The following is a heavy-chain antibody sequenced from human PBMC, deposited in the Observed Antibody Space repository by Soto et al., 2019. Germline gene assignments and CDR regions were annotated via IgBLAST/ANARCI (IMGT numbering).Heavy chain of an antibody. CDR3: ARDEGWNAFDY. D-gene: IGHD1-1*01. CDR1: GGSVISGSYY. J-gene: IGHJ4*01. V-gene: IGHV4-61*01. CDR2: VYNSAST. Sequence: PSETLSLTSTVSGGSVISGSYYWSWIRQPPGKGLEWIGYVYNSASTNYHHSLKSRVTISVDTSKTQFSLKLSSVTAADTAVYYCARDEGWNAFDYWGHGTLVTASS.